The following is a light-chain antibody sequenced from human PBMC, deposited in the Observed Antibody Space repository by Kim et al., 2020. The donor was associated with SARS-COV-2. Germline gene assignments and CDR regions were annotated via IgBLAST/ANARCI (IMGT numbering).Light chain of an antibody. CDR2: GKN. Sequence: SSELTQDPAVSVALGQTVRITCQGDSLRNHYASWYQQKPGQAPVLVTYGKNKRPSGIPDRFSGSSSGNTASLTITGAQAEDEADYYCNSRDSSGNHWVFGGGTKLTVL. V-gene: IGLV3-19*01. CDR1: SLRNHY. J-gene: IGLJ3*02. CDR3: NSRDSSGNHWV.